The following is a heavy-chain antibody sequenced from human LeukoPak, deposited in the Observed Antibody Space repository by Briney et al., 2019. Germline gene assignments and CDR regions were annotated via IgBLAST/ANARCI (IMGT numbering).Heavy chain of an antibody. CDR1: GFTFSSYD. J-gene: IGHJ4*02. CDR3: AKDLHRREPRIGGDY. Sequence: GGSLRLSCAASGFTFSSYDMSWVRQAPGKGLEWVSAISGSGGSTYYADSVKGRFTISRDNSKNTLYLQMNSLRAEDTAVYYCAKDLHRREPRIGGDYWGQGTLVTVSS. D-gene: IGHD2/OR15-2a*01. CDR2: ISGSGGST. V-gene: IGHV3-23*01.